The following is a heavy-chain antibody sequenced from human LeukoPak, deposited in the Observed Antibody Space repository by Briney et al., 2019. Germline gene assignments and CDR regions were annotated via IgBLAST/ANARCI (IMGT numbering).Heavy chain of an antibody. CDR3: ARDSHSSGLDY. Sequence: GGSLRLSCAASGFTFSDYNMGWMRQAPGKGLEWVSYTRNSDNNMFYADSVKGRFTISRDNAKYSVYLQMNSLRAEDTAVYYCARDSHSSGLDYWGQGTLVTVSS. CDR1: GFTFSDYN. D-gene: IGHD6-19*01. V-gene: IGHV3-11*01. J-gene: IGHJ4*02. CDR2: TRNSDNNM.